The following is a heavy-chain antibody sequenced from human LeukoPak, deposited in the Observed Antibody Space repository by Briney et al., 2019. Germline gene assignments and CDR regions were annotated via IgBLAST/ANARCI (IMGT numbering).Heavy chain of an antibody. CDR3: ARGRFDVVVVPAANASSRVDY. CDR1: GGSFSGYY. D-gene: IGHD2-2*01. CDR2: INRSGST. Sequence: SETLSLTCAVYGGSFSGYYWSWIRQPPGKGLEWIGEINRSGSTNYNPSLKSRVTISVDTSKNQFSLKLSSVTAADTAVYYCARGRFDVVVVPAANASSRVDYWGQGTLVTVSS. J-gene: IGHJ4*02. V-gene: IGHV4-34*01.